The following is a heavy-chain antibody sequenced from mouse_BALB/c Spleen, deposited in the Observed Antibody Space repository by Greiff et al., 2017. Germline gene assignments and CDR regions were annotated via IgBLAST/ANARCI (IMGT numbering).Heavy chain of an antibody. V-gene: IGHV3-2*02. J-gene: IGHJ4*01. CDR2: ISYSGST. Sequence: ESGPGLVKPSQSLSLTCTVTGYSITSDYAWNWIRQFPGNKLEWMGYISYSGSTSYNPSLKSRISITRDTSKNQFFLQLNSVTTEDTATYYCARYYGSSYDYAMDYWGQGTSVTVSS. D-gene: IGHD1-1*01. CDR3: ARYYGSSYDYAMDY. CDR1: GYSITSDYA.